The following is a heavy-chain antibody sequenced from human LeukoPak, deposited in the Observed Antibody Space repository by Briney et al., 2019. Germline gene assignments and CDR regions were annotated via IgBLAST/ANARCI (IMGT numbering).Heavy chain of an antibody. CDR1: NAFITSGSYY. Sequence: SETLSLTCTVSNAFITSGSYYWTWIRQSAGKGLERIGHVYTNGSTTYNPSLKSRVTDSVDTSQYLFTLKLTYVPAADTAAYYCATFLEASGSYYYYYMDVWGKGTTVTASS. D-gene: IGHD3-10*01. J-gene: IGHJ6*03. CDR3: ATFLEASGSYYYYYMDV. V-gene: IGHV4-61*09. CDR2: VYTNGST.